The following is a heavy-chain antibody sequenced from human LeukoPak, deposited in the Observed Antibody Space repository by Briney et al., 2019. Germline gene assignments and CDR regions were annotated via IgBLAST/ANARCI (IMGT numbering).Heavy chain of an antibody. Sequence: GGTLRISGAAPGFTLSRYQRTWFRQAPEKGLEWVSYISSSGSSIYYADSVKGRFTISRDNAKNSLYLQMNSLRAEDTAVYYCARVRYFDLWGRGALVTVSS. J-gene: IGHJ2*01. CDR1: GFTLSRYQ. CDR3: ARVRYFDL. V-gene: IGHV3-48*03. CDR2: ISSSGSSI.